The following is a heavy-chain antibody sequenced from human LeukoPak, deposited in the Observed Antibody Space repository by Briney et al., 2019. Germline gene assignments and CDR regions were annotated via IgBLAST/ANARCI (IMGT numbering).Heavy chain of an antibody. D-gene: IGHD5/OR15-5a*01. Sequence: PGGSLRLSCAASGFTFSSYGMHWVRQAPGKGLEWVAAIWYDGSNKYYADAVKGRFTISRDNSKNTLYLQMNSLRAEDTAVYYCARMGGHSVYDWKYWGQGTLVTVSS. CDR3: ARMGGHSVYDWKY. CDR2: IWYDGSNK. V-gene: IGHV3-33*01. CDR1: GFTFSSYG. J-gene: IGHJ4*02.